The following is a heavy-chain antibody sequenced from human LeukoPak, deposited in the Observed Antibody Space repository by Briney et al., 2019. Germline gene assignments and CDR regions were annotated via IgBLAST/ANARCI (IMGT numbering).Heavy chain of an antibody. V-gene: IGHV3-48*01. CDR1: GFTLSRYS. D-gene: IGHD6-13*01. CDR2: ISSSGSTE. CDR3: ARDQGSSWGTAFDI. Sequence: GGSLRLSCAGPGFTLSRYSMNWVRQAPGKGLEWVSYISSSGSTEYYADSVKGRFTISRDNAKNSLYLQMNSLRAEDTAVYYCARDQGSSWGTAFDIWGQGTMVTVSS. J-gene: IGHJ3*02.